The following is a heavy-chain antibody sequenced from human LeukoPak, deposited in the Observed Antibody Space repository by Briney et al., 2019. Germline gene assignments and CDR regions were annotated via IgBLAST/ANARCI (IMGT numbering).Heavy chain of an antibody. CDR2: SSWNSGSI. Sequence: PGGSLRLSCAASGFTFDDYAMHWVRQAPGKGLEGVSGSSWNSGSIDYAGSVKSRFTISRDNDKNSLYLQMNSLRAEDTALYYCAKDQSGSYYSGNWFDPWGQGTLVTVSS. CDR3: AKDQSGSYYSGNWFDP. D-gene: IGHD1-26*01. CDR1: GFTFDDYA. V-gene: IGHV3-9*01. J-gene: IGHJ5*02.